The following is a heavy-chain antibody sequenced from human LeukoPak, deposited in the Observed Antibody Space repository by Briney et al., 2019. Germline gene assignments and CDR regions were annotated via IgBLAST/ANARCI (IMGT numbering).Heavy chain of an antibody. V-gene: IGHV4-59*01. CDR2: IYYSGST. Sequence: SETLSLTCTVSGGSITDYCWSWIRQPPDRGLEWIGYIYYSGSTSYNPSLNNRVAISVDTSKNQFSLKLTSVTAADTAVYYCARSLNSGLDYWGQGTLVTVSS. J-gene: IGHJ4*02. D-gene: IGHD3-10*01. CDR1: GGSITDYC. CDR3: ARSLNSGLDY.